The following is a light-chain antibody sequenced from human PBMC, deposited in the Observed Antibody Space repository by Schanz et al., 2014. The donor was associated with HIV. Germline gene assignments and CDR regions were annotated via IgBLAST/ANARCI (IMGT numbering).Light chain of an antibody. J-gene: IGLJ2*01. CDR1: AFNIGQNY. Sequence: QSVLTQPPSVSAAPGQRVTISCSGSAFNIGQNYVSWFQQFPGTAPNLLIYDYHERPSEIRDRFSGSKSGQSATLAIIGLQAGDEADYYCGAWDSGRRAVVFGGGTKVTVL. CDR2: DYH. CDR3: GAWDSGRRAVV. V-gene: IGLV1-51*01.